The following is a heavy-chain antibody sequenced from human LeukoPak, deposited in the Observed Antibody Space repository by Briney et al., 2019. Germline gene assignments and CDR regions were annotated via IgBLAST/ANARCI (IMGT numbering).Heavy chain of an antibody. J-gene: IGHJ4*02. CDR1: GGSISSGSYY. D-gene: IGHD6-6*01. V-gene: IGHV4-61*02. Sequence: PSQTLSLTCTVSGGSISSGSYYWSWIRHPAGKGLEWIGRIYTSGSTNYNPSLKSRVTISVDTSKNQFSLKLSSVTAADTAVYYCARGPYSSSSLWGQGTLVTVSS. CDR3: ARGPYSSSSL. CDR2: IYTSGST.